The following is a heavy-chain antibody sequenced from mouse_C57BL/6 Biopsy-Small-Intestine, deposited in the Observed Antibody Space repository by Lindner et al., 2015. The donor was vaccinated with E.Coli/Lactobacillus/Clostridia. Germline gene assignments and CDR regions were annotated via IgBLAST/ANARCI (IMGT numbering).Heavy chain of an antibody. Sequence: VQLQESWGGLVKPGGSLKLSCAASGFTFSSYAMSWVRQTPEKRLEWVATISNGGSYTYYPDNVKGRFTISRDNAKNNLYLQMSHLKSEDTAMYYCARDYYGSRYYFDYWGQGTTLTVSS. D-gene: IGHD1-1*01. J-gene: IGHJ2*01. V-gene: IGHV5-4*01. CDR3: ARDYYGSRYYFDY. CDR2: ISNGGSYT. CDR1: GFTFSSYA.